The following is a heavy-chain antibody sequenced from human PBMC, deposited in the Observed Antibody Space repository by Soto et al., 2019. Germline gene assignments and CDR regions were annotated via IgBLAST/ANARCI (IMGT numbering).Heavy chain of an antibody. CDR1: GYTLTELS. J-gene: IGHJ5*02. Sequence: ASVKVSCKVSGYTLTELSMHWVRQAPGKGLEWMGGFDPEDGETIYAQKFQGRVTMTEDTSTDTAYMELSSLRSEDTAVYYCAKGSPKYCSSTSCYLSWFDPWVQGTMVSVSS. D-gene: IGHD2-2*01. CDR3: AKGSPKYCSSTSCYLSWFDP. V-gene: IGHV1-24*01. CDR2: FDPEDGET.